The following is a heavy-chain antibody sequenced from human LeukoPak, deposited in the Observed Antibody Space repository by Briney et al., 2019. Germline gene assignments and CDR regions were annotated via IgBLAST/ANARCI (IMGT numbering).Heavy chain of an antibody. CDR2: IHHSGST. D-gene: IGHD6-6*01. CDR3: ARGVARSSKFHFSYYFDY. V-gene: IGHV4-39*07. CDR1: GGSISSSSYY. J-gene: IGHJ4*02. Sequence: SETLSLTCIVSGGSISSSSYYWGWIRQPPGKGLEWIGSIHHSGSTYYNPSLKSRVTISVDTSKNQFSLNLSSVTAADTAVYYCARGVARSSKFHFSYYFDYWGQGTLVTVSS.